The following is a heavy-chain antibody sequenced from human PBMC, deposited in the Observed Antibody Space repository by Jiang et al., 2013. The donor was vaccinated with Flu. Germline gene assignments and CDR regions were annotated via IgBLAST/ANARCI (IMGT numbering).Heavy chain of an antibody. D-gene: IGHD3-3*01. CDR3: AKGSLPLYDFWSGYYTGPFDY. CDR1: GFTFSSYA. V-gene: IGHV3-23*04. CDR2: ISGSGGST. Sequence: QLVESGGGLVQPGGSLRLSCAASGFTFSSYAMSWVRQAPGKGLEWVSAISGSGGSTYYADSVKGRFTISRDNSKNTLYLQMNSLRAEDTAVYYCAKGSLPLYDFWSGYYTGPFDYWGQGTLVTVSS. J-gene: IGHJ4*02.